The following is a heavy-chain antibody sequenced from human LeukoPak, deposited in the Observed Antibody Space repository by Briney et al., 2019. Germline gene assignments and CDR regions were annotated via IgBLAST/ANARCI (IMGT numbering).Heavy chain of an antibody. Sequence: GGSLRLSCAASGFTFSRYSISWVRQAPGKGLEWVSDISGSGGSTYYPDSVKGRFTIPRDNPKNTLYLQMNSLRAEDTAVYYCAKARGDYEVHYYGMDVWGQGTTVTVSS. CDR2: ISGSGGST. D-gene: IGHD4-17*01. CDR3: AKARGDYEVHYYGMDV. CDR1: GFTFSRYS. J-gene: IGHJ6*02. V-gene: IGHV3-23*01.